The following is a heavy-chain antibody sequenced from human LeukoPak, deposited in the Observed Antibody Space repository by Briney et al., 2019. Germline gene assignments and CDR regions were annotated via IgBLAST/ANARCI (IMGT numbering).Heavy chain of an antibody. CDR3: AKDGAGRITSGDAFDI. J-gene: IGHJ3*02. D-gene: IGHD2-2*01. CDR1: GFTFSSYA. CDR2: ISGSGGST. V-gene: IGHV3-23*01. Sequence: GGSLRLSCAASGFTFSSYAMSWVRQAPGKGLEWVSAISGSGGSTYYADSVKGRFTISRDNAKNSLYLQMNSLRADDTAVYYCAKDGAGRITSGDAFDIWGQGTMVTVSS.